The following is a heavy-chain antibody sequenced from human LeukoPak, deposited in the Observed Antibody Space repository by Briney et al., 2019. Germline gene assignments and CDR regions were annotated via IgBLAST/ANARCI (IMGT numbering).Heavy chain of an antibody. J-gene: IGHJ6*03. CDR3: ARAGGPLGYCSSTSCRYYYYYYMDV. V-gene: IGHV4-4*02. D-gene: IGHD2-2*01. Sequence: PSETLSLTCAVSGGSISSSNWWSWVRQPPGKGLEWIGEIYHSGSTNYNPSLKSRVTISVDKSKNQFSLKLSSVTAADTAVYYCARAGGPLGYCSSTSCRYYYYYYMDVWGKGTTVTVSS. CDR1: GGSISSSNW. CDR2: IYHSGST.